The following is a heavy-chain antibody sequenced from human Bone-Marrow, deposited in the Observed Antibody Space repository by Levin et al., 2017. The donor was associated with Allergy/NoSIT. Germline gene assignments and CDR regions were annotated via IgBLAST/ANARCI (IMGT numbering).Heavy chain of an antibody. CDR2: ISSNGDKT. Sequence: PGGSLRLSCEVSGFTLSTYAMNWVRQAPGKGLEWVSTISSNGDKTWYADSVKGRFTISRDNSKNTLYLQMDSLRADDTARYYCAKGTLTLMVVVTSFDYWGQGTLLTVSS. D-gene: IGHD3-22*01. CDR3: AKGTLTLMVVVTSFDY. CDR1: GFTLSTYA. V-gene: IGHV3-23*01. J-gene: IGHJ4*02.